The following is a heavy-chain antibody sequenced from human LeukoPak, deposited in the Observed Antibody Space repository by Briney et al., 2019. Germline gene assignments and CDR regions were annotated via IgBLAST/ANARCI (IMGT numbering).Heavy chain of an antibody. CDR3: ATPSLSRHGAPDAFDI. D-gene: IGHD4-17*01. V-gene: IGHV3-23*01. CDR2: ISGSGGSTYYA. J-gene: IGHJ3*02. Sequence: GGSLRLSCAASGFTFSNYAMTWVRQAPGKGLEWVSHISGSGGSTYYAYYADSVKGRFTISRDNSKNTLYLQMNSLRAEDTAVYYCATPSLSRHGAPDAFDIWGQGTMVTVSS. CDR1: GFTFSNYA.